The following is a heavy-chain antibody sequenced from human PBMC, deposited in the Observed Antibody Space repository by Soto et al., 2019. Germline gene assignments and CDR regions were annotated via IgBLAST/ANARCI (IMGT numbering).Heavy chain of an antibody. CDR1: GGSISSYY. CDR2: IYYSGST. Sequence: PSETLSLTCTVSGGSISSYYWSWIRQQPGKGLEWIGYIYYSGSTNYNPSLKSRVTISVDTSKNQFSLRLSSVTAADTAVYYCARHGQWLVTGYFYYGMDVWGQGTTVTVSS. CDR3: ARHGQWLVTGYFYYGMDV. D-gene: IGHD6-19*01. J-gene: IGHJ6*02. V-gene: IGHV4-59*08.